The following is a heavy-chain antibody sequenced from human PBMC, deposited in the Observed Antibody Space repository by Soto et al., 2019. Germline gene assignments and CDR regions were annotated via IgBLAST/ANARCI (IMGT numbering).Heavy chain of an antibody. CDR1: GGSISSTSYY. CDR3: ARQVVDGTVAGTGSFDS. J-gene: IGHJ4*02. Sequence: QLQLQESGPGLVKPSETLSLTCTVSGGSISSTSYYWVWIRQPPGKGLEWIGIFYYSGSTYYNPSLKSRVSISVYTSENQFSLKLSSVTAANTAVYYCARQVVDGTVAGTGSFDSWGQGTLVTVSS. V-gene: IGHV4-39*01. D-gene: IGHD3-10*01. CDR2: FYYSGST.